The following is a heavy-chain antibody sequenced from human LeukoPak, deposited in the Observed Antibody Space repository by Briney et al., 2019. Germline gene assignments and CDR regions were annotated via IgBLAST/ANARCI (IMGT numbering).Heavy chain of an antibody. CDR3: ARQFDLYYYDSSGPIGFGY. Sequence: SETLSLTCTVSGGSISSSSYCWGWIRQPPGKGLEWIGSIYYSGSTYYNPSLKSRVTISVDTSKNQFSLKLSSVTAADTAVYYCARQFDLYYYDSSGPIGFGYWGQGTLVTVSS. V-gene: IGHV4-39*01. D-gene: IGHD3-22*01. CDR2: IYYSGST. J-gene: IGHJ4*02. CDR1: GGSISSSSYC.